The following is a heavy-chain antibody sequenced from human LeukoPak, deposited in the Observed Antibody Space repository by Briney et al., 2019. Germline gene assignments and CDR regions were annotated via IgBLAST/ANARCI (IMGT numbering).Heavy chain of an antibody. J-gene: IGHJ4*02. V-gene: IGHV4-39*01. CDR1: GGSISSSSYY. CDR2: IYCSGDT. D-gene: IGHD3-22*01. Sequence: SETLSLTCTVSGGSISSSSYYWGWIRQPPGKGLEWIGLIYCSGDTYYNPSLKSRVTISVDTSKIQFSLKLSSVTAADTAVYYCARHRAYASSGYYYREGSDYWGQGHLFSVSS. CDR3: ARHRAYASSGYYYREGSDY.